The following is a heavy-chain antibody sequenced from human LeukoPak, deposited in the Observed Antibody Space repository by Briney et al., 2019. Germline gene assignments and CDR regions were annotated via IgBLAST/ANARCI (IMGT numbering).Heavy chain of an antibody. J-gene: IGHJ5*02. CDR2: IYYSGGT. Sequence: SETLSLTCTVSGGSISSYYWSWIRQPPGKGLEWIGYIYYSGGTNYNPSLKSRVTISVDTTKNQFSLKLSSVTAADTAVYYCARAGGSYSSFRWFDPWGQGTLVTVSS. CDR1: GGSISSYY. CDR3: ARAGGSYSSFRWFDP. V-gene: IGHV4-59*01. D-gene: IGHD1-26*01.